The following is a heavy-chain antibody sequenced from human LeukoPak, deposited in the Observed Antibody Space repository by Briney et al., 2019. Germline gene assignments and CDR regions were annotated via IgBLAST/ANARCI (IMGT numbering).Heavy chain of an antibody. V-gene: IGHV1-46*01. D-gene: IGHD3-9*01. Sequence: ASVKVSCKASGYTFTNYYIYWVRQAPGQGLEWMGIINSSGGGTSYAQKFQGSVTMTRDTSTSTVYMELSSLRSEDTAVYYCARRGGVTGYSLDYWGQGTLVTVSS. CDR2: INSSGGGT. CDR1: GYTFTNYY. CDR3: ARRGGVTGYSLDY. J-gene: IGHJ4*02.